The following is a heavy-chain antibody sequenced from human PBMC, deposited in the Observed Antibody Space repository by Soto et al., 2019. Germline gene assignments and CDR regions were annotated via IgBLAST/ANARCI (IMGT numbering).Heavy chain of an antibody. V-gene: IGHV3-23*01. CDR3: AKESGIMITFGGVIADNWFDP. CDR1: GFTFSSYA. D-gene: IGHD3-16*02. Sequence: GGSLRLSCAASGFTFSSYAMSWVRQAPGKGLEWVSAISGSGGSTYYADSVKGRFTISRDNSKNTLYLQMNSLRAEDTAVYYCAKESGIMITFGGVIADNWFDPWGQGTLVTVSS. CDR2: ISGSGGST. J-gene: IGHJ5*02.